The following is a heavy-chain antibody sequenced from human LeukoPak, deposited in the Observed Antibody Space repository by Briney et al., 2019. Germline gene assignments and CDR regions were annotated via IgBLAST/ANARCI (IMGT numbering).Heavy chain of an antibody. CDR2: IIPIFGTA. Sequence: SVKVSCKASGGTFSSYAISWVRQAPGQGLEWMGGIIPIFGTANYAQKFQGRVTITADESTSTAYMELSSQRSEDTAVYYCASSQYKANNWFDPWGQGTLVTVSS. V-gene: IGHV1-69*01. D-gene: IGHD1-14*01. J-gene: IGHJ5*02. CDR3: ASSQYKANNWFDP. CDR1: GGTFSSYA.